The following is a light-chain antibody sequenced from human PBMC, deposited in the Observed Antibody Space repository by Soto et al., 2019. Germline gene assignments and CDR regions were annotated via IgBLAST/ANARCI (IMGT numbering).Light chain of an antibody. CDR1: QGISSY. CDR2: AAS. J-gene: IGKJ4*01. V-gene: IGKV1-9*01. CDR3: QQLNSYPLT. Sequence: IQLTQSPSSLSASVGDRVTITCRASQGISSYLAWYQQKPGKAPKLLIYAASTLQSGVTSRFSGSGYGTDFTPTISSLQPEDFATYYCQQLNSYPLTFGGGTKVEIK.